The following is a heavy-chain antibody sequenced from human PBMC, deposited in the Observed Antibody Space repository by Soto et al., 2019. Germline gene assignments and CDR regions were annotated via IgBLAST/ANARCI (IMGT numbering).Heavy chain of an antibody. Sequence: QVQLVQSGAEVKKPGAPVKVSCKASGYTFTSYYMHWVRQAPGQGLEWMGIINPSGGSTSYAQKFQGRVTMTRDTSTSTVYMELSSLRSEDTAVYYCARARRLAAAGSWDFDYWGQGTLVTVSS. J-gene: IGHJ4*02. CDR2: INPSGGST. D-gene: IGHD6-13*01. V-gene: IGHV1-46*01. CDR1: GYTFTSYY. CDR3: ARARRLAAAGSWDFDY.